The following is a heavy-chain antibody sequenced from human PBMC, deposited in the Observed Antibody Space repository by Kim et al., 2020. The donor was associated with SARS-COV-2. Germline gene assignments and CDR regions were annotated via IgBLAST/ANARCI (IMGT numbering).Heavy chain of an antibody. CDR2: VKSYSDGGTT. V-gene: IGHV3-15*01. D-gene: IGHD1-1*01. CDR3: ITEERWRS. CDR1: GFTFRHAW. Sequence: GGSLRLSCVASGFTFRHAWMSWVRQAPGKGLEWVGRVKSYSDGGTTDYSPPVTGRFTISRDDSKNTLYLQMNSLISDDTGTYYCITEERWRSWGQGTLVT. J-gene: IGHJ5*02.